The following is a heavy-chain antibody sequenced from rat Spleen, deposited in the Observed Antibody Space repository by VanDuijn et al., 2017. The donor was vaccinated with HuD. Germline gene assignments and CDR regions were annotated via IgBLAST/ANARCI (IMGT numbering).Heavy chain of an antibody. V-gene: IGHV5-7*01. Sequence: EVQVVESGGGIVQPGRSMKLSCAASGFTFSNYDMVWVRQAPTKGLKWVASISYHGSTPYYRDSVKGRFTISRDNAKSTLYLQMDSLRSEDTATYYCTRGYYFDYWGQGVMVTVSS. J-gene: IGHJ2*01. CDR1: GFTFSNYD. CDR3: TRGYYFDY. CDR2: ISYHGSTP.